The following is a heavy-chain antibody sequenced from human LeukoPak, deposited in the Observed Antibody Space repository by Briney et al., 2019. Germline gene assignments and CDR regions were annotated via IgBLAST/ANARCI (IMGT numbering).Heavy chain of an antibody. D-gene: IGHD6-19*01. CDR2: IIPIFGTA. CDR3: TREVASGWYWAFDY. J-gene: IGHJ4*02. Sequence: GASVKVSCKSSGGTFSSYAISWVRQAPGQGLEWMGGIIPIFGTANYEQKFQGRVTITTDKSTSKAYMELSSLRPEATAVYYCTREVASGWYWAFDYWGQGTVVTVSS. V-gene: IGHV1-69*05. CDR1: GGTFSSYA.